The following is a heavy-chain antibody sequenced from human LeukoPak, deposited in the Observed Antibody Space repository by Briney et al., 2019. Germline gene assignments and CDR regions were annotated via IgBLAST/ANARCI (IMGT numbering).Heavy chain of an antibody. CDR3: ARRDVGKVDV. V-gene: IGHV5-51*01. Sequence: PGESLKISCQVSGYIFTNYWIGWARQKPGKGLEWMGLIYPGDSATRYTPSFQGQVTISANKSIGTAYLQWSSLKASDSAMYYCARRDVGKVDVWGQGTTVTVSS. CDR1: GYIFTNYW. CDR2: IYPGDSAT. D-gene: IGHD1-26*01. J-gene: IGHJ6*02.